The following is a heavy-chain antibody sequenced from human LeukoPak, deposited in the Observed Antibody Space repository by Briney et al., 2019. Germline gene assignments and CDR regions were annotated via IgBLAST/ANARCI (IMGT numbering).Heavy chain of an antibody. J-gene: IGHJ5*02. V-gene: IGHV4-39*07. Sequence: PSETLSLTCTVSGGSISSSSYYWGWIRQPPGKGLEWIGSIYYSGSTYYNPSLKSRVTISVDTSKNQFSLKLSSVTAADTAVYYCARDRFDSSTQGFDPWGQGTLVTVSS. D-gene: IGHD6-13*01. CDR2: IYYSGST. CDR3: ARDRFDSSTQGFDP. CDR1: GGSISSSSYY.